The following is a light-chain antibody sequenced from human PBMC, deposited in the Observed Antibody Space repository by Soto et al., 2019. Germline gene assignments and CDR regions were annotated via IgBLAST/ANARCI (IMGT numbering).Light chain of an antibody. CDR1: QGIRNE. CDR3: LQDYEYPRT. V-gene: IGKV1-6*01. J-gene: IGKJ2*01. Sequence: AIPMTQSPSSLSASVGDRVTITCRASQGIRNELGWYQQKPGKAPKLLIAATFNLQSGVPSRFSGSGSGTEFALTSSSLQPEDFATYFCLQDYEYPRTFGQGTKLEIK. CDR2: ATF.